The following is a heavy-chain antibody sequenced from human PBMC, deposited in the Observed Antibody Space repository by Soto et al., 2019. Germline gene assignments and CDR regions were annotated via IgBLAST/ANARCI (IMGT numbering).Heavy chain of an antibody. CDR3: AHSGYNSGWYWGDDAFDI. V-gene: IGHV2-5*02. J-gene: IGHJ3*02. CDR2: ISWDDDK. D-gene: IGHD6-19*01. Sequence: QITLKESGPPLVKPTQTLTLTCTFSGFSLSTSGVGVGWIRQPPGKALEWLALISWDDDKRYSPSLKSRLTITKDTSKNQVVLTMTNMDPVGTATYYCAHSGYNSGWYWGDDAFDIWGQGTMVTVSS. CDR1: GFSLSTSGVG.